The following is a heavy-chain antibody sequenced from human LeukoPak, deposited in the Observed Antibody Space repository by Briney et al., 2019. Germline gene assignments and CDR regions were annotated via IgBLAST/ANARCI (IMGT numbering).Heavy chain of an antibody. CDR2: IYSRGLTRGST. D-gene: IGHD5-12*01. Sequence: SETLSLTCTVSGGSISSSSYYWSWIRQPPGKGLEWIGYIYSRGLTRGSTNYNPSLKSRVTISVDTSKNQFSLKLSSVTAADTAVYYCARVRSVGVATTPYFDYWGQGTLVTVSS. CDR3: ARVRSVGVATTPYFDY. J-gene: IGHJ4*02. CDR1: GGSISSSSYY. V-gene: IGHV4-61*01.